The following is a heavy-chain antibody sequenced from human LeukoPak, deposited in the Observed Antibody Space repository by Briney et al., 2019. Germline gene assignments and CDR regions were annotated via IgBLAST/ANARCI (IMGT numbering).Heavy chain of an antibody. Sequence: ASVKVSCKASGYTFTGYYMHWVRQAPGQGLEWMGWINPNSGGTNYAQKFEGRVTMTRDTSISTAYMELSRLRSDDTAVYYCASSRHYDFWSGYWSYYYYYMDVWGKGTTVTVSS. CDR2: INPNSGGT. CDR1: GYTFTGYY. D-gene: IGHD3-3*01. V-gene: IGHV1-2*02. CDR3: ASSRHYDFWSGYWSYYYYYMDV. J-gene: IGHJ6*03.